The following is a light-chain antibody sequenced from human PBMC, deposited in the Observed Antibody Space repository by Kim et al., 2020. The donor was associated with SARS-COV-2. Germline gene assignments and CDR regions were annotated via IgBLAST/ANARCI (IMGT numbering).Light chain of an antibody. J-gene: IGKJ4*01. CDR3: QQYNSYPLT. Sequence: DIQMTQSPSTLSASVGDRVSITCRASQSISGWLAWYQQKPGKAPKLLINTASNLESGVPSRFSGSGFGTEFTLTISSLQPDDFASYDCQQYNSYPLTFGGGTKVDIK. CDR1: QSISGW. CDR2: TAS. V-gene: IGKV1-5*03.